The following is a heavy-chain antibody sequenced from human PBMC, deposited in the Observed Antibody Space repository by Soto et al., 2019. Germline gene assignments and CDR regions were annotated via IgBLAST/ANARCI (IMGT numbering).Heavy chain of an antibody. CDR3: ARYQAVGFRFLYY. Sequence: ASVKVSCKASGYTFTGYYMHWVRQAPGQGLEWMGWINPNSGGTNYAQKFQGWVTMTRDTSISTAYMELSRLRSDDTAVYYCARYQAVGFRFLYYWVQVTLVTVSS. CDR2: INPNSGGT. D-gene: IGHD3-3*01. J-gene: IGHJ4*02. V-gene: IGHV1-2*04. CDR1: GYTFTGYY.